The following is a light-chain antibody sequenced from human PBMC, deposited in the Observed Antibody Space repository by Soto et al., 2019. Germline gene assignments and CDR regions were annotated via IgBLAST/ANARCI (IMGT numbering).Light chain of an antibody. CDR1: QSVSSN. CDR3: QQYSSWPPGT. Sequence: EIVLTQSPATLSVSPGERATLSCRASQSVSSNLAWYQQKPGQAPRLLIYGASTRATGIPARFSGSGSGTEFTLTISSLQSEDFAAYYCQQYSSWPPGTFGQGTKLES. CDR2: GAS. J-gene: IGKJ2*01. V-gene: IGKV3-15*01.